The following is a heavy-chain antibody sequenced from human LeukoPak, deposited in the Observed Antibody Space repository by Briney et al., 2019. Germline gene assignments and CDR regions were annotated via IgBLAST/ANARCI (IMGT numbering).Heavy chain of an antibody. CDR3: ARSGAYTGGYAY. CDR2: IIPILGIA. Sequence: SVKVSCKASGGTFSSYAISWVRQAPGQGLEWMGRIIPILGIANYAQKFQGRVTITTDESTSSAYMELSSLRSDDTAVYYCARSGAYTGGYAYWGQGTLVTVSS. J-gene: IGHJ4*02. D-gene: IGHD2-8*02. CDR1: GGTFSSYA. V-gene: IGHV1-69*04.